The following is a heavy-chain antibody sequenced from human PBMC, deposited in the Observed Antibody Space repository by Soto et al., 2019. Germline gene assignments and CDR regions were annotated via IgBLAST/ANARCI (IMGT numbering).Heavy chain of an antibody. CDR3: ARSSRRYCSGGSCYSSDY. J-gene: IGHJ4*02. CDR1: GYSFTSYW. CDR2: IDPSDSYT. D-gene: IGHD2-15*01. Sequence: PGEALKISCKGSGYSFTSYWISWVRQMPGKGLEWMGRIDPSDSYTNYSPSFQGHVTISADKSISTAYLQWSSLKASDTAMYYCARSSRRYCSGGSCYSSDYWGQGTLVTVSS. V-gene: IGHV5-10-1*01.